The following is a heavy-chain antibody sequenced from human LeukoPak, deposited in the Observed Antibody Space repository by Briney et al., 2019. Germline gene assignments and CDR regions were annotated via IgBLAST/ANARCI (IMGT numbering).Heavy chain of an antibody. D-gene: IGHD6-19*01. V-gene: IGHV3-11*01. J-gene: IGHJ4*02. CDR2: ISSSGSTI. CDR3: AREGAVAAVFDY. CDR1: WFPFSDLF. Sequence: PRGAPGLFCAAPWFPFSDLFMRWVPPAPREGGGGVSYISSSGSTIYYTDSVKGRFTISRDNAKNSLYLQMNSLRAEDTAVYYCAREGAVAAVFDYWGQGTLVTVSS.